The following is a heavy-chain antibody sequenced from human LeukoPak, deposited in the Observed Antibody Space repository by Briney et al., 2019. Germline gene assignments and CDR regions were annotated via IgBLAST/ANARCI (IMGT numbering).Heavy chain of an antibody. CDR3: ARDLAAAGYFDY. Sequence: GGSLRLSCAASGFTFSSYAMHWVRQAPGKGLEWVAVISYDGSNKYYADSVKGRFTIPRDNSKNTLYLQMNSLRAEDTAVYYCARDLAAAGYFDYWGQGTLVTVSS. J-gene: IGHJ4*02. D-gene: IGHD6-13*01. CDR1: GFTFSSYA. V-gene: IGHV3-30-3*01. CDR2: ISYDGSNK.